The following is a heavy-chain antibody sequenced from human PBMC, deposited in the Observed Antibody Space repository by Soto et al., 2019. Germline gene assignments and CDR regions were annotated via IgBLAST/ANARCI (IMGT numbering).Heavy chain of an antibody. CDR1: GGSITEYY. V-gene: IGHV4-59*08. Sequence: PSETLSLTCTVFGGSITEYYWSWIRQPPGKGLEWIGYIYYSGTTNYSPSLKSRVTISVDTSKNQFSLELSSVTAADSAIYYCARQSGGYYYYGMDVWGQGTTVTVSS. D-gene: IGHD1-26*01. CDR2: IYYSGTT. CDR3: ARQSGGYYYYGMDV. J-gene: IGHJ6*02.